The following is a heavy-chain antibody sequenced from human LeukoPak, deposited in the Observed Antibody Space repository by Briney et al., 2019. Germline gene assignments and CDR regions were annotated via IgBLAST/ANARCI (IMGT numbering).Heavy chain of an antibody. CDR1: GFTFSSYS. V-gene: IGHV3-21*01. D-gene: IGHD4/OR15-4a*01. CDR3: ARRAGAYSHPYDY. J-gene: IGHJ4*02. CDR2: ISSSSSYI. Sequence: GGSLRLSCAASGFTFSSYSMNWVRQAPGKGLEWVSSISSSSSYIYYADSVKGRFTISRDNAKNSLYLQMNSLRVEDTAVYYCARRAGAYSHPYDYWGQGTLVTVSS.